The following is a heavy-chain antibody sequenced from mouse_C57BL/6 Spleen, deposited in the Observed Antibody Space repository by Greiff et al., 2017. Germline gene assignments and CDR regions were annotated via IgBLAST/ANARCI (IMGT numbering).Heavy chain of an antibody. D-gene: IGHD1-1*01. CDR3: ASPDYYGSSPFAY. J-gene: IGHJ3*01. CDR1: GFTFTDYY. Sequence: DVHLVESGGGLVQPGGSLSLSCAASGFTFTDYYMSWVRQPPGKALEWLGFIRNKANGDTTEYSASVKGRFTISRDNSQSILYLQMNALRAEDSATYYCASPDYYGSSPFAYWGQGTLVTVSA. V-gene: IGHV7-3*01. CDR2: IRNKANGDTT.